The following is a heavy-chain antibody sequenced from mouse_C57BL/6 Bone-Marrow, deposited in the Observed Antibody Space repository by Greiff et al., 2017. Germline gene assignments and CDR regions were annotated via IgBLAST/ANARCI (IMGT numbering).Heavy chain of an antibody. CDR3: TRHEDSPLAWGRLAY. V-gene: IGHV1-62-2*01. J-gene: IGHJ3*01. CDR2: IYPGSGST. CDR1: GYTFTEYT. D-gene: IGHD6-1*01. Sequence: QVQLQQPGAELVKPGASVKLSCKASGYTFTEYTIHWVKQRPGQGLEWIGRIYPGSGSTKYNEKFKGKATLTADKSSSTVYMELSRLTSADSAVXCCTRHEDSPLAWGRLAYWGQGTLVTVSA.